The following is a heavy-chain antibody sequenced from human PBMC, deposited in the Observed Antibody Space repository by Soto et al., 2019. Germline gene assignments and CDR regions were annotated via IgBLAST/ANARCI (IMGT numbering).Heavy chain of an antibody. CDR3: AGENDYGGTNNWFDP. J-gene: IGHJ5*02. V-gene: IGHV1-69*04. CDR2: IIPILGIA. CDR1: GYSFTSYG. Sequence: SVKVSCKASGYSFTSYGISWVRQAPGQGLEWMGRIIPILGIANYAQKFQGRVTITADKSTSTAYMELSSLRSEDTAVYYCAGENDYGGTNNWFDPWGQGTLVTVSS. D-gene: IGHD4-17*01.